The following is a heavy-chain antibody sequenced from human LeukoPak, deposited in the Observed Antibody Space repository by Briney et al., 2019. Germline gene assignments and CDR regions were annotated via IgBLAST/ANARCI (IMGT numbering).Heavy chain of an antibody. J-gene: IGHJ6*03. Sequence: GSLRLSCAASGFTFSSYAMSWVRQAPGKGLEWVSAISGSGGSTYYADSVKGRFTISRDNSKNTLYLQMNSLRAEDTAVYYCARAASDFWSGDYYYMDVWGKGTTVTVSS. CDR2: ISGSGGST. D-gene: IGHD3-3*01. CDR3: ARAASDFWSGDYYYMDV. CDR1: GFTFSSYA. V-gene: IGHV3-23*01.